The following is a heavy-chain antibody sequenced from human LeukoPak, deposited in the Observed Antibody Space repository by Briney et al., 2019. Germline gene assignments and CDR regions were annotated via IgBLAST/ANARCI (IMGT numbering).Heavy chain of an antibody. V-gene: IGHV4-34*01. CDR1: GGSFSGYY. CDR2: INHSGST. CDR3: SGGKPYWYFDL. D-gene: IGHD4-23*01. Sequence: SETLSRTCAVYGGSFSGYYWSWIRQPPGKGLEWIGEINHSGSTNYNPSLKSRVTISVDTSKNQFSLKLSSVTAADTAVYYCSGGKPYWYFDLWGRGTLVTVSS. J-gene: IGHJ2*01.